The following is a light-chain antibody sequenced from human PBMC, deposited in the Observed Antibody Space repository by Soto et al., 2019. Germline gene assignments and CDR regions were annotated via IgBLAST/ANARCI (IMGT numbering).Light chain of an antibody. Sequence: EIVLTQSPATLSVSPGERATITCRASQSISSCLAWYQQKPGQAPRLLIYDASNMASGIAARFSGSGSGTDFTLTISSLQPDDFAVYYCQQRGSCPRTFGQGTKVEIK. V-gene: IGKV3-11*01. CDR2: DAS. CDR3: QQRGSCPRT. J-gene: IGKJ1*01. CDR1: QSISSC.